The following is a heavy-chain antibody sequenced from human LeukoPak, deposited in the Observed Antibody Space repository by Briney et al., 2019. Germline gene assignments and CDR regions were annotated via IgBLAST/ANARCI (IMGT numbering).Heavy chain of an antibody. V-gene: IGHV4-61*02. CDR2: FSLSGNT. J-gene: IGHJ4*01. Sequence: SETLSLTCTVSGDSISSGSYSWSWIRQPAGKGLEWLGRFSLSGNTNYNPSLKSRVTISIDTSKNQISLQLTSVTAADTALYFCARAEINDYSRYWGHGILVLVSS. D-gene: IGHD4-11*01. CDR3: ARAEINDYSRY. CDR1: GDSISSGSYS.